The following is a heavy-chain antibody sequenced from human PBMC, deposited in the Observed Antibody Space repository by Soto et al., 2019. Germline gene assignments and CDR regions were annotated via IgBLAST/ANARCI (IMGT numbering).Heavy chain of an antibody. CDR1: GFTFSSYA. CDR3: ARDSSGWYNFDA. Sequence: PRLSCAASGFTFSSYAMDWVRQAPGKGLEWVTVISKDGTNKFYADSVKGRFTISRDNSKKTLYLQMSSLRVDETAVYYCARDSSGWYNFDAWGRGTLVTVSS. CDR2: ISKDGTNK. V-gene: IGHV3-30*04. J-gene: IGHJ4*02. D-gene: IGHD6-19*01.